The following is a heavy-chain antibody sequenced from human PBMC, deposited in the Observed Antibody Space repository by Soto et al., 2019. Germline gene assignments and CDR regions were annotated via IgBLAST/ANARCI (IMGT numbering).Heavy chain of an antibody. CDR2: ISYDGSSK. CDR1: GFIFSSYG. V-gene: IGHV3-30*18. Sequence: GGSLRLSCAASGFIFSSYGMHWVRQAPGKGLEWVAVISYDGSSKYYADSVKGRFTISRANSKNTLHLQMSSLRAEDSAVYYCAKIPYFYGTSGSYPWGQGTLVTVSS. D-gene: IGHD3-22*01. CDR3: AKIPYFYGTSGSYP. J-gene: IGHJ4*02.